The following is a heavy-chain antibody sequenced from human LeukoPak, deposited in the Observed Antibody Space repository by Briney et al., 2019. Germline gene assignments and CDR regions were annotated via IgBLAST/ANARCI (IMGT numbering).Heavy chain of an antibody. CDR3: ARDQRAAAGYYYYYYIDV. D-gene: IGHD6-13*01. V-gene: IGHV1-18*01. CDR2: ISAYNGNT. CDR1: GYTFTSYG. Sequence: ASVKVSCKASGYTFTSYGISWVRQAPGQGLELMGWISAYNGNTNYAQKLQGRVTMTTDTSTSTAYMELRSLRSDDTAVYYCARDQRAAAGYYYYYYIDVWGKGTTVSVSS. J-gene: IGHJ6*03.